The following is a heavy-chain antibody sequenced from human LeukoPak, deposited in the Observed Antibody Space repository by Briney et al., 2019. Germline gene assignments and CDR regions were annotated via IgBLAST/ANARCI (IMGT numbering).Heavy chain of an antibody. CDR3: ARGTDYGDYESLTFDY. Sequence: SETLSLTCTVSGGSISSSSYYWGWIRQPPGTGLEWIESIYYSGSTYYNPSLKSRVTISVDTSKNQFSLKLSSVTAADTAVYCCARGTDYGDYESLTFDYWGQGTLVTVSS. J-gene: IGHJ4*02. V-gene: IGHV4-39*07. D-gene: IGHD4-17*01. CDR2: IYYSGST. CDR1: GGSISSSSYY.